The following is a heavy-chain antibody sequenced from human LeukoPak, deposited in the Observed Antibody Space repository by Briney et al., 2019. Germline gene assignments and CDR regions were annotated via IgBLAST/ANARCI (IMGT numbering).Heavy chain of an antibody. CDR3: ARGVRYCSSTSCYFRAFDI. V-gene: IGHV3-30-3*01. D-gene: IGHD2-2*01. Sequence: GGSLRLSCAASGFTFSSYAMHWVRQAPGKGLEWVAVISYDGSSKYYADSVKGRFTISRDNSKNTLYLQMNSLRAEDTAVYYCARGVRYCSSTSCYFRAFDIWGQGTMVTVSS. CDR2: ISYDGSSK. CDR1: GFTFSSYA. J-gene: IGHJ3*02.